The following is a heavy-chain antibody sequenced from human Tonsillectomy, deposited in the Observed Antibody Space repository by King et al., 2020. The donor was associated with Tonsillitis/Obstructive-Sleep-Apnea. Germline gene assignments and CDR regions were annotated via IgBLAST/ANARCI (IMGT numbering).Heavy chain of an antibody. CDR2: IWYDGSNK. CDR3: AREGVILTGYFDY. V-gene: IGHV3-33*01. CDR1: GFTFSSYG. D-gene: IGHD3-16*02. Sequence: VQLVESGGGVVQPGRSLRLSCAASGFTFSSYGMHWGRQAPGKGLEWVAVIWYDGSNKYYADSVKGRFTISRDNSKNTLYLQMNSLRAEDTAVYYCAREGVILTGYFDYWGQGTLVTVSS. J-gene: IGHJ4*02.